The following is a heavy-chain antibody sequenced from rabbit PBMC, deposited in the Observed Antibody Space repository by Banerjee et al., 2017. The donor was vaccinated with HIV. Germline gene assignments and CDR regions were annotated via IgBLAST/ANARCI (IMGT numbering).Heavy chain of an antibody. CDR2: INTSSGNT. CDR3: ARNPLSSGGF. V-gene: IGHV1S45*01. Sequence: QEQLEESGGDLVKPEGSLTLTCTASGFSFNNKYVMCWVRQAPGKGLEWIACINTSSGNTVYATWAKGRFTLSKTSSTTVTLQLNSLTAADTATYFCARNPLSSGGFWGQGTLVTVS. D-gene: IGHD4-1*01. J-gene: IGHJ3*01. CDR1: GFSFNNKYV.